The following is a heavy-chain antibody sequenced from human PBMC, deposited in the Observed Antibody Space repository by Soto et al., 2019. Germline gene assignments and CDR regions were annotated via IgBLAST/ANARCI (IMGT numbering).Heavy chain of an antibody. CDR3: PASIFYYGMDV. CDR2: IYPGDSDT. J-gene: IGHJ6*02. D-gene: IGHD2-2*01. Sequence: GESLKIACKGSGYTFTNYWIGWVRQMPGKGLEWMGIIYPGDSDTKYNPSFQGQVTISADKSITTTYLRWTSLKASDTATYYCPASIFYYGMDVWGQGTTVNVSS. CDR1: GYTFTNYW. V-gene: IGHV5-51*01.